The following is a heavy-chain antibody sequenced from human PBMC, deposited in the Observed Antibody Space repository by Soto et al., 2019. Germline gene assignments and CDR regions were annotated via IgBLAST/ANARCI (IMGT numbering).Heavy chain of an antibody. CDR1: GGSFSGYY. Sequence: SETLSLTCAAYGGSFSGYYWTWIRQPPETGLEWIGEINHSGSTNYNPSLKSRVTISVDTSKNQFSLKLSSVTAADTAVYYCARDRGYPETYGMDVWGQGTTVTVSS. CDR3: ARDRGYPETYGMDV. J-gene: IGHJ6*02. D-gene: IGHD3-10*01. CDR2: INHSGST. V-gene: IGHV4-34*01.